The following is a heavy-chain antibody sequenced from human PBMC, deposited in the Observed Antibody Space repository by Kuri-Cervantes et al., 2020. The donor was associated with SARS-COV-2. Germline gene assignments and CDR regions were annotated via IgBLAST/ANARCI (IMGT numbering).Heavy chain of an antibody. CDR1: GYTFTGYY. CDR2: INPSGGST. V-gene: IGHV1-46*01. Sequence: ASVKVSCKASGYTFTGYYMHWVRQAPGQGLEWMGIINPSGGSTSYARKFQGRVTMTRDTSTSTVYMELSSLRSEDTAVYYCARSGYDRAGYFDYWGQGTLVTVSS. D-gene: IGHD5-12*01. CDR3: ARSGYDRAGYFDY. J-gene: IGHJ4*02.